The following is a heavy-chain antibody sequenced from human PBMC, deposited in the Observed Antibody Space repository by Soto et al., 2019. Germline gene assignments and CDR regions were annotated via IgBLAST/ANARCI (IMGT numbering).Heavy chain of an antibody. CDR3: ARERPDGARLDP. J-gene: IGHJ5*02. CDR2: IYHSGST. V-gene: IGHV4-30-4*01. Sequence: QVQLQESGPGLVKPSQTLSLTCTVSGGSISSGDYYWSWIRQPPGKGLEWIGYIYHSGSTYYNPYLKSRVTISVDTSKNKFSLKLSSVTAADTAVYYCARERPDGARLDPWGQGTLVTVSS. D-gene: IGHD6-6*01. CDR1: GGSISSGDYY.